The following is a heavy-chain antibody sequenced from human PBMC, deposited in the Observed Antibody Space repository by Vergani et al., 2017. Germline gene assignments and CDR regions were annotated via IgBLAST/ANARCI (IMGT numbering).Heavy chain of an antibody. V-gene: IGHV5-51*01. Sequence: EVQLVQSGAEMKKPGESLKISCQTSRYSFNTYWIAWVRQIPGKGLEWMGAIFPDDSDTRYNPSFQGQVAISADRSTNIAYLQWSSLKASDSAMYYCARLSLPRITLNWFGPWGQGTLVTVSS. D-gene: IGHD3-10*01. J-gene: IGHJ5*02. CDR2: IFPDDSDT. CDR3: ARLSLPRITLNWFGP. CDR1: RYSFNTYW.